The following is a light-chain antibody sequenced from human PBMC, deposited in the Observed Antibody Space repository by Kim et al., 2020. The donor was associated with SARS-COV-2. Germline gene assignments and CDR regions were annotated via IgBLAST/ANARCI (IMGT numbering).Light chain of an antibody. CDR3: QQYKSFPRT. CDR2: KAS. V-gene: IGKV1-5*03. CDR1: QSISNW. J-gene: IGKJ1*01. Sequence: ASVGDRVTTTCRARQSISNWLAWYQQKPGKAPKLLIYKASSLESGVPARFSGSGSGTEFTLTITSLQPEDFATYFCQQYKSFPRTFGQGSKVEVK.